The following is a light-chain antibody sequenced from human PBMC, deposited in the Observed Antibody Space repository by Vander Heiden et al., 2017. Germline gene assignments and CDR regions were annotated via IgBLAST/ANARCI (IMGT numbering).Light chain of an antibody. Sequence: EIVMTQSPATLPVSPGERATLSCRASQSVSSNLAWYQQKPGQAPRLLIYGASTRATGIPARVSGSGSGTELTLTISSLQSEDFAVYYCQQYKNWPYTFGQGTKLEIK. V-gene: IGKV3-15*01. CDR2: GAS. CDR1: QSVSSN. CDR3: QQYKNWPYT. J-gene: IGKJ2*01.